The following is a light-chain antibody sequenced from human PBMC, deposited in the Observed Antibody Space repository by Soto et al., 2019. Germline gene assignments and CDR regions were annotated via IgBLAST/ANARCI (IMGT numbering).Light chain of an antibody. J-gene: IGKJ1*01. CDR3: QQRSNWPRT. CDR2: GAS. Sequence: EIVMTQSPATLSVSPGERATHSCRASQTVNSNLAWYQKKPGQAPRLLIYGASTRAPGIPARFSGSGSGTEFTLTISSLQSEDFAVYYCQQRSNWPRTFGQGTKVHIK. V-gene: IGKV3D-15*01. CDR1: QTVNSN.